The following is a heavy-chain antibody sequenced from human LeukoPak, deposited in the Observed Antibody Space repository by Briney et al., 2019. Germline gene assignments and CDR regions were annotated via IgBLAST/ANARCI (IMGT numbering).Heavy chain of an antibody. V-gene: IGHV3-23*01. Sequence: GGSLTLSCAATRTVLSNTAIDCAPRSSARRLKKISAISGGGERTFYADSVKGRFTISRDNSKNMVYLQMNSLRADDTAIYYCGKDGGQYSSGPEFDPRGQGALVTVSS. CDR2: ISGGGERT. D-gene: IGHD6-19*01. J-gene: IGHJ5*02. CDR3: GKDGGQYSSGPEFDP. CDR1: RTVLSNTA.